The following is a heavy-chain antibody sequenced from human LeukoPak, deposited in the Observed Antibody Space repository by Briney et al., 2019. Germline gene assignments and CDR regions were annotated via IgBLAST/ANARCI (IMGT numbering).Heavy chain of an antibody. CDR3: ARDLGYGDYVSAFDI. CDR2: INWNGGTT. J-gene: IGHJ3*02. Sequence: PGGSLRLSCAASGFTFGDYGMNWVRQAPGKGLEWVSGINWNGGTTGYADSVKGRFTISRDNVKNSLYLQMNGVRAEDTALYYCARDLGYGDYVSAFDIWGQGTMVTVSS. V-gene: IGHV3-20*04. CDR1: GFTFGDYG. D-gene: IGHD4-17*01.